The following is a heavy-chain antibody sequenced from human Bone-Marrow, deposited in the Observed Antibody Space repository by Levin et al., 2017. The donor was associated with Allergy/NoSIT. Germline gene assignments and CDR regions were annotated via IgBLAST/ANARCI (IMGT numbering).Heavy chain of an antibody. D-gene: IGHD3-10*01. Sequence: TGGSLRLSCAASGFTVSSNYMTWVRQAPGKGLEWVSFIYSGGSTYYADSVKGRFTISRDNSKNTLYLQMNSLRAEDTALYYCARSFITMIRGVYYYYGMDVWGQGTTVTVSS. CDR1: GFTVSSNY. V-gene: IGHV3-53*01. CDR2: IYSGGST. CDR3: ARSFITMIRGVYYYYGMDV. J-gene: IGHJ6*02.